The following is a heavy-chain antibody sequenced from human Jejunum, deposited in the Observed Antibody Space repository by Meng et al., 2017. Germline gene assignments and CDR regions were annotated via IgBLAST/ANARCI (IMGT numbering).Heavy chain of an antibody. V-gene: IGHV3-30*04. CDR2: LTYDGSNE. CDR3: ARTTTVTIQFYYYGMDV. J-gene: IGHJ6*01. D-gene: IGHD4-17*01. Sequence: GESLKISCVVSGFTFRSYTMHWVRQAPGKGLEWVATLTYDGSNEYYADSVKGRFTISKDISKNTLFLQVNSLRAEDTAVYFCARTTTVTIQFYYYGMDVWGQGTTVTGSS. CDR1: GFTFRSYT.